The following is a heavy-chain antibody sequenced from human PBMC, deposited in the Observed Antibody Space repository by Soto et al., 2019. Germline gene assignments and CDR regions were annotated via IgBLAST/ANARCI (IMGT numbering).Heavy chain of an antibody. CDR2: ISDNSGTT. Sequence: QVQLVQSGAEVKKPGASVKVSCEASGYTFSTYGITWVRQAPGQGLEWMGWISDNSGTTNYAQQLQGRLTRTTDTSTSTAYMELSSLRSDDTAVYYCAREGVRGQRGVTYCDYWGQGTLVTVSS. CDR1: GYTFSTYG. CDR3: AREGVRGQRGVTYCDY. J-gene: IGHJ4*02. V-gene: IGHV1-18*01. D-gene: IGHD3-10*01.